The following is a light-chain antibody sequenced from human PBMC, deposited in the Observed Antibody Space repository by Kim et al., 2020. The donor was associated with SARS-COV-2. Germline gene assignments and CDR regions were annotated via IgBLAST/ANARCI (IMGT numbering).Light chain of an antibody. V-gene: IGKV1-17*01. CDR1: QDIRND. Sequence: AAVGDRVTITGRASQDIRNDLGWYQQNPGGAPKRLIYGASSVQSGVQSRFSGSGSGTEFTLTISSLQPEDFATYFCLKHNTYPITFGQGTRLESK. CDR3: LKHNTYPIT. J-gene: IGKJ5*01. CDR2: GAS.